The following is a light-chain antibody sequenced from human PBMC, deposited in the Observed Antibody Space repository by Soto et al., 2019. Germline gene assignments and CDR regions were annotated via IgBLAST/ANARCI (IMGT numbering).Light chain of an antibody. CDR3: SSYTSSSTLE. V-gene: IGLV2-14*03. J-gene: IGLJ2*01. Sequence: QSALTQPASVSGSPGQSITISCTGTRSDVGGYNYVSWYQQHPGKAPKLMIYDVSNRPSGVSNRFSGSKSGNTASLTISGLQAEDEADYYCSSYTSSSTLEFGGGTKLPS. CDR2: DVS. CDR1: RSDVGGYNY.